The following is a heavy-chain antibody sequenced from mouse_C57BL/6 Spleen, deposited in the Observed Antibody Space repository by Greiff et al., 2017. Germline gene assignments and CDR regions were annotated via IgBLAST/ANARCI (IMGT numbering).Heavy chain of an antibody. V-gene: IGHV1-47*01. CDR3: TRGMGLRGEYYFDY. CDR2: FHPYNDDT. CDR1: GYTFTTYP. Sequence: VKLMESGAELVKPGASVKMSCKASGYTFTTYPIEWMKQNHGKSLEWIGNFHPYNDDTKYNEKFKGKATLTVDKSSSTVYLELSRVTSDDSAVFFCTRGMGLRGEYYFDYWGQGTTLTVSS. D-gene: IGHD2-4*01. J-gene: IGHJ2*01.